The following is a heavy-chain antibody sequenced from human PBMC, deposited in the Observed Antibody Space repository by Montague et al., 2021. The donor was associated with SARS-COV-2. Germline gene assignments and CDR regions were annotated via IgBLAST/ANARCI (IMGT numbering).Heavy chain of an antibody. CDR2: IYYSGST. CDR1: GGSISSSSYY. J-gene: IGHJ6*02. V-gene: IGHV4-39*07. CDR3: ARVGRQQLVRLSGMDV. D-gene: IGHD6-13*01. Sequence: SETLSLTCTVSGGSISSSSYYWGWIRQPPGKGLEWIVSIYYSGSTYYXPSLKSPVTISVDTSKNQFSLKLSSVTAADTAVYYCARVGRQQLVRLSGMDVWGQGTTVTVSS.